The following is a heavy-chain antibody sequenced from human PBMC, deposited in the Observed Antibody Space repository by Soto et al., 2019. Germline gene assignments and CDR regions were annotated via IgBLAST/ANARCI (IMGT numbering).Heavy chain of an antibody. D-gene: IGHD3-9*01. J-gene: IGHJ3*01. CDR1: GFSFSSYW. Sequence: EVQLVESGGGLVQPGGSLRLSCADSGFSFSSYWMHWVRQGPGKGLVWVSRINTDGSSTNYADSVKGRFTISRDNAKNTLYLQMNSLRAEDTAVYYCARSLGGYYIDWGPGTMVTVSS. CDR3: ARSLGGYYID. V-gene: IGHV3-74*01. CDR2: INTDGSST.